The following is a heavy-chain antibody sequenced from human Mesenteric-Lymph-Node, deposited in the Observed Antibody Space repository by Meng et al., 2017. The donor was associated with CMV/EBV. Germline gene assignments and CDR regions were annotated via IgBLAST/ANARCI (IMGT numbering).Heavy chain of an antibody. D-gene: IGHD2-21*01. V-gene: IGHV3-30*04. CDR3: AREGSFRMDV. CDR1: GFTFNRYT. Sequence: GGSLRLSCAASGFTFNRYTMHWVRQAPGKGLEWLAVTSYDEKNKYYADSVKGRFTISRDNSRNTLFLQMDSLRPEDTAVYYCAREGSFRMDVWGQGTTVTVSS. J-gene: IGHJ6*02. CDR2: TSYDEKNK.